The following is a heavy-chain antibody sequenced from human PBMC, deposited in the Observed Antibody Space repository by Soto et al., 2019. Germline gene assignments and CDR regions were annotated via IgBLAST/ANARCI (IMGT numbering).Heavy chain of an antibody. CDR1: GYTFTSYC. J-gene: IGHJ5*02. V-gene: IGHV1-18*04. Sequence: ASVKVSCKASGYTFTSYCISWVLQAPGQGLEWMGWISSYNGNTNYAQKVQGRVTMATDSSTSTTYMELRSLRSDDTAVYYCARGPRYCSSTSCFSGVTWFDPWGQGTLVTVSS. D-gene: IGHD2-2*01. CDR3: ARGPRYCSSTSCFSGVTWFDP. CDR2: ISSYNGNT.